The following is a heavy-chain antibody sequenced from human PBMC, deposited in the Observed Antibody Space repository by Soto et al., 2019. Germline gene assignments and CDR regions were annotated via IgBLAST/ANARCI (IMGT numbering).Heavy chain of an antibody. D-gene: IGHD1-26*01. J-gene: IGHJ6*02. V-gene: IGHV4-31*03. CDR3: ARDRWEPLRGYYYGMDV. CDR1: GGSISSGGYY. Sequence: LSETLSLTCTVSGGSISSGGYYWSWIRQHPGKGLEWIGYIYYSGSTYYNPSLKSRVTISVDTSKNQFSLKLSSVTAADTAVYYCARDRWEPLRGYYYGMDVWGQGTTVTVSS. CDR2: IYYSGST.